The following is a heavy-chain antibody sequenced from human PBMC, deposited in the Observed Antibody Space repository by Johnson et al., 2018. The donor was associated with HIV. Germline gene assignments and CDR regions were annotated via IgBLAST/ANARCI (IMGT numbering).Heavy chain of an antibody. CDR1: GFTFDDYG. CDR2: INWSGGST. V-gene: IGHV3-20*04. Sequence: MLLVESGGGAVRPGGSLRISCAASGFTFDDYGMSWVRQAPGKGLEWVSGINWSGGSTGYADSMKGRFTISRDNARNSLYLQMNSLRAEDTALYFWARGKGAAVGLDAFDIWGQGIRVTVSS. D-gene: IGHD6-13*01. CDR3: ARGKGAAVGLDAFDI. J-gene: IGHJ3*02.